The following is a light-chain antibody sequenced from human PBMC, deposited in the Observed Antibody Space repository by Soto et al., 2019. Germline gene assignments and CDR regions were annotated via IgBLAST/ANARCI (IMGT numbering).Light chain of an antibody. V-gene: IGLV2-8*01. J-gene: IGLJ2*01. CDR2: EVD. Sequence: QSVLTQPPSASGSPGQSVTVSCTGTSTDVGGYNSVSWYQQHPGKAPKLIIYEVDKRPSGVPDRFSGSKSGNTASLPVFGLQDDDEADYFCSSYAGSDILLFGGGTKVTVL. CDR1: STDVGGYNS. CDR3: SSYAGSDILL.